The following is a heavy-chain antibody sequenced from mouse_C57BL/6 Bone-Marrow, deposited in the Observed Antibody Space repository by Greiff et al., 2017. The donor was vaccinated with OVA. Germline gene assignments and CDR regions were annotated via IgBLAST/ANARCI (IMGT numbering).Heavy chain of an antibody. CDR1: GYAFSSYW. J-gene: IGHJ4*01. CDR3: ARVAYDYRYAMDY. V-gene: IGHV1-80*01. Sequence: QVQLQQSGAELVKPGASVKISCKASGYAFSSYWMNWVKQRPGKGLEWIGQIYPGDGDTNYNGKFKGKATLTADKSSSTAYMQLSSLTSEDSAVYFCARVAYDYRYAMDYWGQGTSVTVSS. D-gene: IGHD2-4*01. CDR2: IYPGDGDT.